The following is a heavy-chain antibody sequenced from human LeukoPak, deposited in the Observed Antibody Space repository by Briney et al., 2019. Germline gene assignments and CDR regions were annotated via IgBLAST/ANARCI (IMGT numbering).Heavy chain of an antibody. V-gene: IGHV3-30*03. D-gene: IGHD1-1*01. CDR1: RFTFSSYG. Sequence: GGSLRLSCAASRFTFSSYGMHWVRQAPGKGLEWVAVISYGGSYKYYADSVKGRFTISRDNSKNTLYLQMNSLRAEDTAVYYCARAPGYGAAYYFDYWGQGTLVTVSS. J-gene: IGHJ4*02. CDR2: ISYGGSYK. CDR3: ARAPGYGAAYYFDY.